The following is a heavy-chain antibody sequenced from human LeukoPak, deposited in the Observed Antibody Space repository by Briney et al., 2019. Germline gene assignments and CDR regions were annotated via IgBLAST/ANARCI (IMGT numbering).Heavy chain of an antibody. CDR2: ISGSGGTT. Sequence: GGSLRLSCVASGFNFSDYAMNWVRQAPGKGLEWVSAISGSGGTTHYADSVKGRFAIPRDNSKNTLSLQMSHLRHEDTARYYCAKDRYSNYGNWFDPWGQGTQVTV. J-gene: IGHJ5*02. CDR1: GFNFSDYA. V-gene: IGHV3-23*01. CDR3: AKDRYSNYGNWFDP. D-gene: IGHD4-11*01.